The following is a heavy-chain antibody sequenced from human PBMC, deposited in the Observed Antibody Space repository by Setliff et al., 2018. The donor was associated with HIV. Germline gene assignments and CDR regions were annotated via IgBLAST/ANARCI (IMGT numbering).Heavy chain of an antibody. CDR1: GFTFDHYW. D-gene: IGHD3-22*01. CDR3: ATTIGMIVEGMDV. J-gene: IGHJ6*02. CDR2: INSDGSKT. Sequence: LRLSCEASGFTFDHYWMHWVRQAPGKGLVWVSRINSDGSKTNYADSLKGRFTISRDNVKNTLYLEMDSLRAEDTAVYYCATTIGMIVEGMDVWGQGATVTVSS. V-gene: IGHV3-74*01.